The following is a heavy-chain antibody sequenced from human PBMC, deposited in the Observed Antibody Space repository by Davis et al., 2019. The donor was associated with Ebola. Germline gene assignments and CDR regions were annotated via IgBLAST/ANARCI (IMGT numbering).Heavy chain of an antibody. CDR1: GGSISSSNW. CDR2: IYHSGST. D-gene: IGHD5-18*01. J-gene: IGHJ4*02. CDR3: ARYSGTAMTP. V-gene: IGHV4-4*02. Sequence: MPSETLSLTCAVSGGSISSSNWWSWVRQPPGKGLEWIGEIYHSGSTNYNPSLKGRVTISVDKSKSEFSLRLSSVTAADTAVYYCARYSGTAMTPWGQGTLVTVSS.